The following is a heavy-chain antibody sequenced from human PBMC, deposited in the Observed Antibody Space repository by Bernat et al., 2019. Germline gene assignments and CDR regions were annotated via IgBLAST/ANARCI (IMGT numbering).Heavy chain of an antibody. V-gene: IGHV3-74*01. CDR2: IKSDGSRT. Sequence: EVQLVESGGDLIQPGGSLRLSCAASGFTFTSSWMHWVRQAPGKGLVWVSRIKSDGSRTDYADSVKGRFTISRDNSKNTLYLQMNSLGDEDTAVYYCARLSSSWSIDYWGQGTVVTVSS. J-gene: IGHJ4*02. CDR1: GFTFTSSW. D-gene: IGHD6-13*01. CDR3: ARLSSSWSIDY.